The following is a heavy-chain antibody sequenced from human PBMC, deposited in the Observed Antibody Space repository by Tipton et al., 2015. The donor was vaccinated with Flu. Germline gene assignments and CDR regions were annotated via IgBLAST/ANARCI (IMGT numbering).Heavy chain of an antibody. CDR3: ARVSPGVESWFDP. J-gene: IGHJ5*02. CDR2: IYHSGTT. V-gene: IGHV4-30-2*01. D-gene: IGHD3-3*01. Sequence: TLSLTCTVSGGSISGSISSWTWIRQPPGKGLEWIGDIYHSGTTYYNPPLKSRVTISVDTSKNQFSLKLISVTAADTAVYYCARVSPGVESWFDPWGQGTLVTVSS. CDR1: GGSISGSISS.